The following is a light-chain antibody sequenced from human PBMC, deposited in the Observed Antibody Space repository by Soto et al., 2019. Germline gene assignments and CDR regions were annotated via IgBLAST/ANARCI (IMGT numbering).Light chain of an antibody. CDR3: QQYHDWPPIT. V-gene: IGKV3-15*01. CDR2: GAS. CDR1: QSVSSD. Sequence: EIVMTQSPATLSVSPGEGVTLSCRASQSVSSDLAWYQQKPGQSPRLLMYGASTRATDIPASFSGGGSGTEFTLSISSLQAEDVAIYYYQQYHDWPPITFGPGTKVDIK. J-gene: IGKJ3*01.